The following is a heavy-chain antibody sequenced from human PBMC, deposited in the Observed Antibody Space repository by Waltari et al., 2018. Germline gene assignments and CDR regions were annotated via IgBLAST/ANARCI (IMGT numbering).Heavy chain of an antibody. Sequence: QVHLVQSGGEVQKPGASVKVSCKASGYSFTDYYIHSVRQAPGQGLEWVEWINPNSGATNYAQTLQDRVTVTRDTSSSTAYMELSSLTSGDTAVYYCARVPIFDWLVSGFDLWGQGTLVTVSS. CDR3: ARVPIFDWLVSGFDL. D-gene: IGHD3-9*01. CDR2: INPNSGAT. CDR1: GYSFTDYY. V-gene: IGHV1-2*02. J-gene: IGHJ5*02.